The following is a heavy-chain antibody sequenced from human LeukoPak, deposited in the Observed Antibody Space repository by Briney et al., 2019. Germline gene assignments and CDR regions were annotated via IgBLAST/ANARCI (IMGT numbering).Heavy chain of an antibody. V-gene: IGHV3-13*01. J-gene: IGHJ4*02. CDR3: ARGAADFWSDTYYFDY. D-gene: IGHD3-3*01. Sequence: TGGSLRLSCAASGFTFSSYDMHWVRHATGKGLEWVSAIGTAGDTYYPGSVKGRFTISRENAKNSLYLQMNSLRAGDTAVYYCARGAADFWSDTYYFDYWGQGTLVTVSS. CDR1: GFTFSSYD. CDR2: IGTAGDT.